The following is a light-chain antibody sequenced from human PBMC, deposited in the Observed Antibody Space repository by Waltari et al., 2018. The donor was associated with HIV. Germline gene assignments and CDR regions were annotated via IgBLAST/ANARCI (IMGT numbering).Light chain of an antibody. CDR1: SSNIGNNA. Sequence: QSVLTQPPSVSEAPRQRVTISCSGSSSNIGNNAVNWYQQLPGKAPKLLIYYNDLLSSGVSDLFSGSKSGTSASLAISGLQSEDEADYYCAAWDDSLHGVVFGGGTKLTVL. V-gene: IGLV1-36*01. CDR3: AAWDDSLHGVV. J-gene: IGLJ3*02. CDR2: YND.